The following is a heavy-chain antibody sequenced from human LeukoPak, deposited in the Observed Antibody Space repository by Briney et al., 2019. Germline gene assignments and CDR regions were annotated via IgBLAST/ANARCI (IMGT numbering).Heavy chain of an antibody. CDR1: GYSFTKYW. V-gene: IGHV5-51*01. CDR2: IYPGDSDT. D-gene: IGHD6-19*01. J-gene: IGHJ4*02. CDR3: PRPGRHTIGWEEYDY. Sequence: GESLQISCKGSGYSFTKYWIGWVRQMPGKGLEWLGIIYPGDSDTTYSPSFQGQVTISVDESTSTTYLQWSSLKASDTAMFYCPRPGRHTIGWEEYDYWGGGTLVSVSS.